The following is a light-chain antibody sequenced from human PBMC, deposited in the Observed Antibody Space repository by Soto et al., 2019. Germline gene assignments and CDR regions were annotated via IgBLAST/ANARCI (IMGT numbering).Light chain of an antibody. J-gene: IGLJ2*01. CDR3: AAWDDSLSGVI. CDR1: SSNIGSNF. V-gene: IGLV1-47*01. Sequence: QSVLTQPPSASGTPGQRVTISCPGSSSNIGSNFGYWYQQLPGTAPKLLIYRNDQRPSGVPDRFSGSKSGTSASLAISGLRSEDEADYYCAAWDDSLSGVIFGGGTKLTVL. CDR2: RND.